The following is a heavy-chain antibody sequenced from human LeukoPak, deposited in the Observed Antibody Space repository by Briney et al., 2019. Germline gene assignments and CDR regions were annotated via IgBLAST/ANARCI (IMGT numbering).Heavy chain of an antibody. CDR3: AGPITMRAFDI. CDR2: IRSKANSYAT. Sequence: GGSLRLSCAASGFTFSGSAMHWVRQASGKGLEWVGRIRSKANSYATAYAASVKGRFTISRDDSKNTAYLQMNSLKTEDTAVYYCAGPITMRAFDIWGQGTMVTVSS. D-gene: IGHD3-10*01. CDR1: GFTFSGSA. J-gene: IGHJ3*02. V-gene: IGHV3-73*01.